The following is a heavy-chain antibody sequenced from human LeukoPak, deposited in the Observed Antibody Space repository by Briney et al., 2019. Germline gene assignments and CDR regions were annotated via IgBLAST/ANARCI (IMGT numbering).Heavy chain of an antibody. CDR2: ISSSSSYI. CDR1: GFTFSSYS. CDR3: ARGSSWYQGSCYYYGMDV. J-gene: IGHJ6*02. V-gene: IGHV3-21*01. D-gene: IGHD6-13*01. Sequence: GGSLRLSCAASGFTFSSYSMNWVRQAPGKGLEWVSSISSSSSYIYYADSVKGRFTISRDNAKNSLYLQMNSLRAEDTAVYYCARGSSWYQGSCYYYGMDVWGQGTTVTVSS.